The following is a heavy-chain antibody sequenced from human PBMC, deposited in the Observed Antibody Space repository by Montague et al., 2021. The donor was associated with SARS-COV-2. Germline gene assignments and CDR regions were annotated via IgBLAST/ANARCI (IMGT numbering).Heavy chain of an antibody. CDR2: ISTSSSYI. D-gene: IGHD1-1*01. J-gene: IGHJ4*02. CDR3: ARSIPTNPLDY. CDR1: GFTFSSFA. V-gene: IGHV3-21*01. Sequence: SLRLSCAASGFTFSSFAMSWVRQAPGKGLEWVSSISTSSSYIYYADSVKGRFTISRDNAKNSLYLQMNSLRAEDTAVYYCARSIPTNPLDYWGQGTLVTVSS.